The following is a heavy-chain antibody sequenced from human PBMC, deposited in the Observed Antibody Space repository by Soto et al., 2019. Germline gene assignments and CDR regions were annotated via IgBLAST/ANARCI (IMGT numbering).Heavy chain of an antibody. CDR2: MSYDGRNQ. Sequence: QVQLVESGGGVVQPGTSLRLSCSASGFTLSGVDMHWVRQAPGKGLEWVAVMSYDGRNQYYADSVKGRFTVSRDSSKSTLYLQINSLRTEDAAVYYWAKGGWYTSSSRSDCWGQGTLVTVSS. CDR1: GFTLSGVD. CDR3: AKGGWYTSSSRSDC. J-gene: IGHJ4*02. V-gene: IGHV3-30*18. D-gene: IGHD6-6*01.